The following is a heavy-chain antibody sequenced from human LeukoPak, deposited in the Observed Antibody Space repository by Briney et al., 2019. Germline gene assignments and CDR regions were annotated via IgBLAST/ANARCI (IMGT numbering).Heavy chain of an antibody. CDR1: GFTFSSYA. D-gene: IGHD2-2*01. CDR3: AREGCSSTSCYWRGYYYYYGMDV. CDR2: ISGSGGST. J-gene: IGHJ6*02. Sequence: GGSLRLSCAASGFTFSSYAMSWVRQAPGKGLEWVSAISGSGGSTYYADSVKGRFTISRDNSKNTLYLQMNSLRAEDTAVYYCAREGCSSTSCYWRGYYYYYGMDVWGQGTTVTVSS. V-gene: IGHV3-23*01.